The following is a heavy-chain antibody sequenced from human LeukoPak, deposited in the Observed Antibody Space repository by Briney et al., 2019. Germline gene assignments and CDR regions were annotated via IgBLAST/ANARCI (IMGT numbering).Heavy chain of an antibody. CDR3: ARQSRTGYYDFWSGQSYYYYYYMDV. J-gene: IGHJ6*03. CDR2: INHSGST. D-gene: IGHD3-3*01. V-gene: IGHV4-34*01. CDR1: GGSFSGYY. Sequence: PSETLSLTCAVYGGSFSGYYWSWIRQPPGKGLEWIGEINHSGSTNYNPSLKSRVTISVDTSKNQFSLKLSSVTAADTAVYYCARQSRTGYYDFWSGQSYYYYYYMDVWGKGTTVTVS.